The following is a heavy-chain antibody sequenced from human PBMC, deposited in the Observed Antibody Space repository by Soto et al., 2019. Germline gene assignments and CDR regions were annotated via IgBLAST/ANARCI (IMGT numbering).Heavy chain of an antibody. V-gene: IGHV3-33*01. CDR1: GFTFSSYG. D-gene: IGHD3-22*01. CDR2: IWYDGSNK. CDR3: ARTGYYDSSGYSGPDY. Sequence: GGSLRLSCAASGFTFSSYGMHWVRQAPGKGLEWVAVIWYDGSNKYYADSVKGRFTISRDNSKNTLYLQMNSLRAEDTAVYYCARTGYYDSSGYSGPDYWGQGTLVTVSS. J-gene: IGHJ4*02.